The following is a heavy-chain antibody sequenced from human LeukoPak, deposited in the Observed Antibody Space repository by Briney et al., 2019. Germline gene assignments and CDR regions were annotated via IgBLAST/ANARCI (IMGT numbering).Heavy chain of an antibody. J-gene: IGHJ4*02. CDR2: ISAYNGNT. D-gene: IGHD2-15*01. CDR1: GYTFTSYG. Sequence: ASVKVSCKASGYTFTSYGISWVRQAPGQGLEWMGWISAYNGNTEYTQKFQGRVAMTRDTSTSTAYMELRSLRSDDTAVYYCARGLSCSGNTCYAAHFDSWGQGTLVTVSS. V-gene: IGHV1-18*01. CDR3: ARGLSCSGNTCYAAHFDS.